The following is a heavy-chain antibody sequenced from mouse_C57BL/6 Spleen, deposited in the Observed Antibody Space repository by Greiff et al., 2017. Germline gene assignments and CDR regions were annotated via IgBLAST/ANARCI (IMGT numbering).Heavy chain of an antibody. CDR3: ARDRGSSTDFDY. D-gene: IGHD1-1*01. CDR1: GFTFSSYA. CDR2: ISDGGSYT. J-gene: IGHJ2*01. V-gene: IGHV5-4*01. Sequence: EVQVVESGGGLVKPGGSLKLSCAASGFTFSSYAMSWVRQTPEKRLEWVATISDGGSYTYYPDNVKGRFTISRDNAKNNLYLQMSHLKSEDTAMYYCARDRGSSTDFDYWGQGTTLTVSS.